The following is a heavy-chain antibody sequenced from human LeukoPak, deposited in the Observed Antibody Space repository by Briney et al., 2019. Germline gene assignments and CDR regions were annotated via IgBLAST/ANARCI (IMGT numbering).Heavy chain of an antibody. D-gene: IGHD3-10*01. CDR1: GGTFSSYA. CDR3: ARAPYYYGSGIYYYYMDV. J-gene: IGHJ6*03. CDR2: IIPIFGTA. Sequence: ASVKVSCKASGGTFSSYAISWVRQAPGQGPEWMGGIIPIFGTANYAQKFQGRVTITTDESTSTAYMELSSLRSEDTAVYYCARAPYYYGSGIYYYYMDVWGKGTTVTVSS. V-gene: IGHV1-69*05.